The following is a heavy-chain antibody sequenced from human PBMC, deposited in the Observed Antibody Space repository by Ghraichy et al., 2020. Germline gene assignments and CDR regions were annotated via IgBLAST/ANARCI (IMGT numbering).Heavy chain of an antibody. J-gene: IGHJ6*02. Sequence: ETLSLTCAASGFTFRSYDMSWVRQAPGKGLEWVSGISSSGSRTYYTDSVKGRFTISRDNSKNTLYLQVNSLRAEDTAVYYCAKAGAVARYYYYAMDVWGQGTTVTVSS. CDR3: AKAGAVARYYYYAMDV. D-gene: IGHD4-23*01. V-gene: IGHV3-23*01. CDR2: ISSSGSRT. CDR1: GFTFRSYD.